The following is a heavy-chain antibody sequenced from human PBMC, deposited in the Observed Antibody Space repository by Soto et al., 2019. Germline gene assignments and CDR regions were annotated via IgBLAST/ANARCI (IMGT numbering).Heavy chain of an antibody. CDR1: GGTFSSYA. CDR3: AVGDTMIVVVTDGMDV. CDR2: IIPILGTA. Sequence: SVKVSCKASGGTFSSYAISWVRQAPGQGLEWMGGIIPILGTANYAQKFQGRVTITADESTSTAYMELSSLRSEDTAVYYCAVGDTMIVVVTDGMDVWGQGTTVTVSS. D-gene: IGHD3-22*01. V-gene: IGHV1-69*13. J-gene: IGHJ6*02.